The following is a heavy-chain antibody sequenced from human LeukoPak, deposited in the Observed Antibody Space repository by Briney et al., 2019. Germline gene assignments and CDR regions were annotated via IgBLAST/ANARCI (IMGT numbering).Heavy chain of an antibody. J-gene: IGHJ4*02. CDR1: GGTFSSYA. D-gene: IGHD1-26*01. CDR2: IIPILGIA. V-gene: IGHV1-69*04. Sequence: SVKVSCKASGGTFSSYAISWVRQAPGQGLEWMGRIIPILGIANYAQEFQGRVTITADKSTSTAYMELSSLRSEDTAVYYCARDLFRGPRYQDGSYYGYYFDYWGQGTLVTVSS. CDR3: ARDLFRGPRYQDGSYYGYYFDY.